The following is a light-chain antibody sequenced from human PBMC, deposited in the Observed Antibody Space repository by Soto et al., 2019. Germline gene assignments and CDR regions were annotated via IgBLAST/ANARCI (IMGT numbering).Light chain of an antibody. Sequence: EIVLTQSPGTLSLSPGEGATLSCRASQSISSTFLAWYQHKPGQAPRVLIYGASRRAAGIPDRFSGSGSGTEFTLTISRLEPEDFAVYYCQQYESSWTFGQGTKVEVK. CDR1: QSISSTF. CDR3: QQYESSWT. CDR2: GAS. J-gene: IGKJ1*01. V-gene: IGKV3-20*01.